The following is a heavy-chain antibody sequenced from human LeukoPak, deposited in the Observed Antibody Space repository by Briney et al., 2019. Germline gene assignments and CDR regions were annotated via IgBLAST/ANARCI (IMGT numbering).Heavy chain of an antibody. CDR3: AKGAIFGVALNGVFDY. CDR2: ISYDGSNK. Sequence: GRSLRLSCAASGFTFSTYGMHWVRQAPGKGLEWVAVISYDGSNKYYADSVKGRFTISRDNAKNSLYLQMNSLRAEDMALYYCAKGAIFGVALNGVFDYWGQGTLVTVSS. CDR1: GFTFSTYG. D-gene: IGHD3-3*01. J-gene: IGHJ4*02. V-gene: IGHV3-30*18.